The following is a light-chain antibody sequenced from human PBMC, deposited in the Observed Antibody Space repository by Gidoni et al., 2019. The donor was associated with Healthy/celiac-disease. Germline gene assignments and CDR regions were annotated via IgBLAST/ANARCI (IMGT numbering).Light chain of an antibody. Sequence: DIQMTQSPSSLSASVGDRVTITCRASQSISSYLNWYQQKPGKAPKLLIYAASSLQSGVPSSFSGSGSGTDFTLTISSLQPEDSATYYCQQSYSTPHTFXGXTKVEIK. CDR2: AAS. CDR3: QQSYSTPHT. CDR1: QSISSY. V-gene: IGKV1-39*01. J-gene: IGKJ4*01.